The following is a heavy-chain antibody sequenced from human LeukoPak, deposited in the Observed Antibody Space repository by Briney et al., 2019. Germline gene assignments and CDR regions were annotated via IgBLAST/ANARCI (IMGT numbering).Heavy chain of an antibody. J-gene: IGHJ5*02. CDR1: GYTFTSYG. Sequence: GASVKVSCTASGYTFTSYGISWVRQAPGQGLEWMAWITAYNGNTNYAQTLQGRVTMSTDTSTSTPYMELRSLRSDDTAVDYCARDQGPYYYDSSGSGFDPWGQGTLVTVSS. V-gene: IGHV1-18*01. D-gene: IGHD3-22*01. CDR2: ITAYNGNT. CDR3: ARDQGPYYYDSSGSGFDP.